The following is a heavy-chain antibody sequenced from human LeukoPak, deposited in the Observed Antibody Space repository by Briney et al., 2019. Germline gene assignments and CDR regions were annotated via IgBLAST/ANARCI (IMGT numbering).Heavy chain of an antibody. CDR2: IYYSGST. CDR1: GGSISSGDYY. CDR3: ARGGDYGGVRGGFDY. V-gene: IGHV4-30-4*01. D-gene: IGHD4-17*01. Sequence: SETLSLTCAVSGGSISSGDYYWSWIRQPPGKGLEWIGYIYYSGSTYYNPSLKSRVTISVDTSKNQFSLKLSSVTAADTAVYYCARGGDYGGVRGGFDYWGQGTLVTVSS. J-gene: IGHJ4*02.